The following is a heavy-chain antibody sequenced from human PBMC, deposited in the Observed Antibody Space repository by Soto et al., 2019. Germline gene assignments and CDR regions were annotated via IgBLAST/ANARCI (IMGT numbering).Heavy chain of an antibody. CDR1: GFTFSSYW. J-gene: IGHJ6*02. V-gene: IGHV3-74*01. Sequence: GGSLRLSCAASGFTFSSYWMHWVRQAPGKGLVWVSRINSDGSSTSYADSVKGRFTISRDNAKNTLYLQMNSLRAEDTAVYYCARYLTVTTIIYYYYGMDVWGQGTTVTVSS. D-gene: IGHD4-4*01. CDR3: ARYLTVTTIIYYYYGMDV. CDR2: INSDGSST.